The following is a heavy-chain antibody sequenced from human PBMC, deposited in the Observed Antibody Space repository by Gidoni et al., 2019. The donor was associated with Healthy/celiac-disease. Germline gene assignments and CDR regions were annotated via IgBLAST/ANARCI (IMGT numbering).Heavy chain of an antibody. D-gene: IGHD1-26*01. V-gene: IGHV4-61*01. CDR2: IYYSGST. Sequence: QVQLQESGPGLVQPSETLSLTCTVSGGSVSSGSYYWSWIRQPPGKGLEWIGYIYYSGSTNYNPSLKSRVTISVDTSKNQFSLKLSSVTAADTAVYYCARLRIGRSFFYYGMDVWGQGTTVTVSS. CDR3: ARLRIGRSFFYYGMDV. J-gene: IGHJ6*02. CDR1: GGSVSSGSYY.